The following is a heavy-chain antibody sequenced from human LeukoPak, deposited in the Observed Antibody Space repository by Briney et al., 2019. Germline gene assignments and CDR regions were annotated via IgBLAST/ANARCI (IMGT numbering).Heavy chain of an antibody. V-gene: IGHV3-74*01. J-gene: IGHJ4*02. CDR3: ARGGSGSYYPTFDC. D-gene: IGHD3-10*01. CDR2: INSDGSST. CDR1: GFTFSSYW. Sequence: PGGSLRPSCAASGFTFSSYWMHWVRQAPGKGLVWVSRINSDGSSTSYADSVKGRFTISRDNAKNSLYLQMNSLRVEDTAVYYCARGGSGSYYPTFDCWGQGTLVTVSS.